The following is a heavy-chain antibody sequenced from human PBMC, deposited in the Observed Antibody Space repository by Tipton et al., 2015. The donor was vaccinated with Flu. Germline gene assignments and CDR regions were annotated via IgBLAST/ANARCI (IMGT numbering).Heavy chain of an antibody. V-gene: IGHV3-23*01. J-gene: IGHJ4*02. CDR2: ISGSGGST. Sequence: GSLRLSCEASGFTFSRYAMSWVRQAPGKGLEWVSAISGSGGSTYYADSVKGRFTISRDNSKNTLYLQMNSLRAEDTAVYYCAKGGDIVATISDYWGQGTLVTVSS. CDR1: GFTFSRYA. D-gene: IGHD5-12*01. CDR3: AKGGDIVATISDY.